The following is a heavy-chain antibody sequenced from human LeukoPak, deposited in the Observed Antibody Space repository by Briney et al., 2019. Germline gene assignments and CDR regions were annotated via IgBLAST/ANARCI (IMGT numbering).Heavy chain of an antibody. V-gene: IGHV4-59*08. D-gene: IGHD4-17*01. CDR3: ARLWDYGDYGVDY. CDR1: GGSISSYY. CDR2: IYYSGST. J-gene: IGHJ4*02. Sequence: SETLSLTCTVSGGSISSYYWSWIRQPPGKGLEWIGYIYYSGSTNYNPSLKSRVTISVDTSKNQFSLKLSSVTAADTAVYYCARLWDYGDYGVDYWGQGTLVTVSS.